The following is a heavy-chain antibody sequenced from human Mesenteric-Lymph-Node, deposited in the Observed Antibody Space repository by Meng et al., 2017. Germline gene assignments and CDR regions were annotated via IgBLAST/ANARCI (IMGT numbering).Heavy chain of an antibody. CDR3: ARDRAVVTAIYRDALDY. CDR2: INPSSGTT. Sequence: QGQLVQFGAEVKKPGASVKVSCKASGYTFTSYYIHWVRQAPGQGLEWMGIINPSSGTTTYAQMFLGRVTVTRDTSTSTVYMELSSLRSEDTAVYYCARDRAVVTAIYRDALDYWGQGTLVTVSS. CDR1: GYTFTSYY. D-gene: IGHD2-21*02. J-gene: IGHJ4*02. V-gene: IGHV1-46*01.